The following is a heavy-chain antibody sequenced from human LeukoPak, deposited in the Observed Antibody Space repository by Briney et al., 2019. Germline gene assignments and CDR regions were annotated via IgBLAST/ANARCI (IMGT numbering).Heavy chain of an antibody. CDR2: IIPIFGTA. CDR3: ARDRVDSSGYYYYFDY. CDR1: GGTFSSYA. V-gene: IGHV1-69*01. J-gene: IGHJ4*02. D-gene: IGHD3-22*01. Sequence: GSSVKVSCKASGGTFSSYAISWVRQAPGQGLEWMGGIIPIFGTANYAQKFQGRVTITADESTSTAYMELSSLRSEDTAVYYCARDRVDSSGYYYYFDYWGQGILVTVSS.